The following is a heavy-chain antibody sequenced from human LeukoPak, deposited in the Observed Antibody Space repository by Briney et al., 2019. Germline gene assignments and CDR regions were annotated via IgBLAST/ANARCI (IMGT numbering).Heavy chain of an antibody. J-gene: IGHJ4*02. CDR2: VYYTGAT. Sequence: PSETLSLTCSVSGDSITNTNYYWAWVRQPPGKGLEWIGTVYYTGATFSKPSLKSRVTVSADTSRNQFSLNLTSVTAADAAVYYCATIRRYGGDPAYYFDDWGQGTLVTVSS. V-gene: IGHV4-39*01. D-gene: IGHD5-12*01. CDR1: GDSITNTNYY. CDR3: ATIRRYGGDPAYYFDD.